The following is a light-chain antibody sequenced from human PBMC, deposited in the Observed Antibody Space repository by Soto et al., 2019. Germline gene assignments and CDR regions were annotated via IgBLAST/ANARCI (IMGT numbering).Light chain of an antibody. V-gene: IGKV3-15*01. CDR2: GAS. CDR3: QQYHNWWT. J-gene: IGKJ1*01. CDR1: QSVSSN. Sequence: IEMTQSPATLSVSPGERATLSCRASQSVSSNLVWYQQKPGQAPRLLIYGASTRGTGIPARFSGSGSGTEFTLTISSLQSEDVAFYYCQQYHNWWTFGQGTKVEIK.